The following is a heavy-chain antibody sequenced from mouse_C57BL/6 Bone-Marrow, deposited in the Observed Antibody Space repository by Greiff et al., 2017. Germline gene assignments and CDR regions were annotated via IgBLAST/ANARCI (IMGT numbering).Heavy chain of an antibody. CDR2: ISSGSSTI. V-gene: IGHV5-17*01. CDR1: GFTFSDYG. Sequence: EVKLEESGGGLVKPGGSLTLSCAASGFTFSDYGMHWVRQAPEKGLEWVAYISSGSSTIYYADTVKGRFTISRDNAKNTLFLQMTSLRSEDTAMYYCAVPFAYWGQGTLVTVSA. J-gene: IGHJ3*01. CDR3: AVPFAY.